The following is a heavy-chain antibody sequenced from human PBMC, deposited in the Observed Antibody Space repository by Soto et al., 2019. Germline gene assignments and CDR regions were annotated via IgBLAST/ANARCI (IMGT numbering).Heavy chain of an antibody. V-gene: IGHV4-59*01. CDR2: IYYSGST. D-gene: IGHD6-13*01. J-gene: IGHJ5*02. Sequence: KPSETLSLTCAVSAGSISGSFWSWIRQSPGRGLELIGYIYYSGSTYYNPSLKSRITISIDTSRNQFSLKMSSVTDADTAVYYCAKVGRIAAAGTWFDPWGQGTPVTVSS. CDR3: AKVGRIAAAGTWFDP. CDR1: AGSISGSF.